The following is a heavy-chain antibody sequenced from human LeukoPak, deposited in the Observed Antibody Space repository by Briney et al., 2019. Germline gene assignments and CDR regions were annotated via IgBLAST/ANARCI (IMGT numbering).Heavy chain of an antibody. CDR1: GFTFGDYA. J-gene: IGHJ4*02. Sequence: GGSLRLSCTASGFTFGDYAMSWVRQAPGKGLEWVGFIRSKAYGGTTEYAASVKGRFTISRDDSKSIAYLQMNSLKTEDTAVYYCTREGGWFGELYYFDYWGQGTLVTVSS. D-gene: IGHD3-10*01. CDR2: IRSKAYGGTT. V-gene: IGHV3-49*04. CDR3: TREGGWFGELYYFDY.